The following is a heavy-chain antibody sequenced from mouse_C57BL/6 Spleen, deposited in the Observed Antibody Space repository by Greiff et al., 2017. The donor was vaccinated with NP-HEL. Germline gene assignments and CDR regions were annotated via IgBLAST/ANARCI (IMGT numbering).Heavy chain of an antibody. CDR3: ASAGWLLRGYFDV. D-gene: IGHD2-3*01. V-gene: IGHV1-69*01. J-gene: IGHJ1*03. CDR1: GYTFTSYW. Sequence: QVQLQQSGAELVMPGASVKLSCKASGYTFTSYWMHWVKQRPGQGLEWIGEIDPSDSYTNYNQKFKGKSTLTVDKSSSTAYMQLSSLTSEDSAVYYCASAGWLLRGYFDVWGTGTTVTVSS. CDR2: IDPSDSYT.